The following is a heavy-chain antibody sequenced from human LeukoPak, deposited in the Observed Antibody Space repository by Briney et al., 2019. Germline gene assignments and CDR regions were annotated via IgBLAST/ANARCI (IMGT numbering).Heavy chain of an antibody. J-gene: IGHJ5*02. V-gene: IGHV4-34*01. Sequence: PSETLSLTCAVYGGSFSGYYWSWIRQPPGKGLEWIGEINHSGSTNYNPSLKSRVTISVDTSKNQFSLKLSSVTAADTAVYYCARRVPGYSYGYGNWFDPWGQGTLVTVSS. CDR2: INHSGST. CDR3: ARRVPGYSYGYGNWFDP. CDR1: GGSFSGYY. D-gene: IGHD5-18*01.